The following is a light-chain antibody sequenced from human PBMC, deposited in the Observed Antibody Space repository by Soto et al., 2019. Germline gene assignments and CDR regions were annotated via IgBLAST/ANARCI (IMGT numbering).Light chain of an antibody. V-gene: IGKV1-5*03. CDR1: QSISTW. J-gene: IGKJ4*01. CDR3: QQYNSYSPLT. CDR2: KAS. Sequence: DVKMTQSPSTLPAYVGDRVTITCRANQSISTWLAWYQQKPGKAPNLLIYKASRLETGVPSRFSGSGSGTEFTLTINFLQPDDFATYYCQQYNSYSPLTFGGGTMVDIK.